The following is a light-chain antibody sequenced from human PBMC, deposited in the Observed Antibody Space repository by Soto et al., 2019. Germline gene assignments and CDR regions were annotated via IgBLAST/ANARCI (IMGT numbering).Light chain of an antibody. CDR1: QSISDT. Sequence: IVMAQAPATLSGSRGGIATLSGRASQSISDTLAWYQQKPGQAPRLLIHGASTRAPGFPARFSGSGSGTDFTLTISSLQSEDFAVYYCQQYDNWPWTFGQGTKVDIK. CDR2: GAS. V-gene: IGKV3-15*01. J-gene: IGKJ1*01. CDR3: QQYDNWPWT.